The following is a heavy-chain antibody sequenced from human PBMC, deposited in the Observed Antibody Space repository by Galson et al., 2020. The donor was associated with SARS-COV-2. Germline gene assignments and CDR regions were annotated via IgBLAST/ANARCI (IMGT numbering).Heavy chain of an antibody. CDR3: AKDIREMAPLEGDAFDI. D-gene: IGHD5-12*01. J-gene: IGHJ3*02. CDR1: GFTFEEHA. V-gene: IGHV3-9*01. Sequence: QAGGSLRLSCAASGFTFEEHAMHWVRQDPGKGLEWVSGISWNSKDIGYADSVKGRFTITRDNAKNSLYLQMNSLRVDDTALYYCAKDIREMAPLEGDAFDIWGQGTMVTVSS. CDR2: ISWNSKDI.